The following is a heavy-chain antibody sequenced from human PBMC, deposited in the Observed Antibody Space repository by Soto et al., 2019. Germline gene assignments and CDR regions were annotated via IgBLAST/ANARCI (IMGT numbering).Heavy chain of an antibody. Sequence: GGSLRLSCAVSEFNVMSYWMSWVRQAPGKGLEWVASIKEDGSEIYYLQSVRGRFTISRDSAGNALHLAMNYLSAEDTGVYFCARDIGFDYVNWGQGPLVTVSS. J-gene: IGHJ4*02. CDR1: EFNVMSYW. CDR2: IKEDGSEI. D-gene: IGHD3-16*01. CDR3: ARDIGFDYVN. V-gene: IGHV3-7*01.